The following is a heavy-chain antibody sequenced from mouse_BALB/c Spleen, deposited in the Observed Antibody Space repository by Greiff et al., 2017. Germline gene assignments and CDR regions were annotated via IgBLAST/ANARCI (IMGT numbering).Heavy chain of an antibody. V-gene: IGHV14-4*02. CDR1: GFNIKDYY. Sequence: EVQLQQSGAELVRSGASVKLSCTASGFNIKDYYMHWVKQRPEQGLEWIGWIDPENGDTEYAPKFQGKATMTADTSSNTAYLQLSSLTSEDTAVYYCNAAVRAYYFDYWGQGTTLTVSS. J-gene: IGHJ2*01. CDR2: IDPENGDT. CDR3: NAAVRAYYFDY. D-gene: IGHD2-13*01.